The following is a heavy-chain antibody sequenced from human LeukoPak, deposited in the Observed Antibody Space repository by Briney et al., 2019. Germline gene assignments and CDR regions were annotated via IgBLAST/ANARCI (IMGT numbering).Heavy chain of an antibody. D-gene: IGHD2-21*01. CDR3: ASGLGGNYPGN. CDR1: GYTFATLY. J-gene: IGHJ4*02. CDR2: ISPNSGGT. V-gene: IGHV1-2*02. Sequence: ASVNGYCKASGYTFATLYMHWVRQAPGQGLEWVGWISPNSGGTNYAQKFQGRVTMTGDTSISTAYMELSGLTSDDTAVYYCASGLGGNYPGNWGQGTQVTVSS.